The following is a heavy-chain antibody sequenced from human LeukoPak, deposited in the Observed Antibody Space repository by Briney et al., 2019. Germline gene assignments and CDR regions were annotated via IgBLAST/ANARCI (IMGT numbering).Heavy chain of an antibody. CDR3: ARHGPVDYGSGSYYKDAFDI. Sequence: PSETLSLTCTVSGGSISSSDYYWGWIRQPPGKGLEWIGSISYSGSTYYNPSLKSRVTISVDTSKNQFSLKLSSVTAADTAVYYCARHGPVDYGSGSYYKDAFDIWGQGTMVTVSS. CDR1: GGSISSSDYY. J-gene: IGHJ3*02. CDR2: ISYSGST. V-gene: IGHV4-39*01. D-gene: IGHD3-10*01.